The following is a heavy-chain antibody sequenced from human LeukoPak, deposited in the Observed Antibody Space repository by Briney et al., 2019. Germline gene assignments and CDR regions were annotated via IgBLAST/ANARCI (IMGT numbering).Heavy chain of an antibody. CDR3: ARVGYGSGAHFDY. CDR2: INHSGST. CDR1: GGSFSGYS. D-gene: IGHD3-10*01. J-gene: IGHJ4*02. Sequence: SETLSLTCAVYGGSFSGYSWSWIRQPPGKGLEWIGEINHSGSTKYNPSLKSRVTISVDTSKNQFSLKLISVTAADTAVYYCARVGYGSGAHFDYWGQGTLVTVSS. V-gene: IGHV4-34*01.